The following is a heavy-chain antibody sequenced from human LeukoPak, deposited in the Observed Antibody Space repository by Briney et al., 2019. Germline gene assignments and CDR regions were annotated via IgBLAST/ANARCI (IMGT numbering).Heavy chain of an antibody. V-gene: IGHV1-46*01. D-gene: IGHD5-18*01. J-gene: IGHJ4*02. CDR1: GYIFTTHY. CDR2: IQPSGGRT. CDR3: AREIGPRQLHLWGSAFDY. Sequence: GASVKVSCKASGYIFTTHYMHWVRQAPGQGLEWMGVIQPSGGRTWYAQKFQGRVTMTRDTSTSTVYMELSSLRSEDTAVYYCAREIGPRQLHLWGSAFDYWGQGTLVTVSS.